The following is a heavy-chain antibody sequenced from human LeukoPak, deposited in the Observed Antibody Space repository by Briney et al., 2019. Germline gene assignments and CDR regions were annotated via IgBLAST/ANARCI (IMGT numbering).Heavy chain of an antibody. CDR2: INHSGST. V-gene: IGHV4-34*01. CDR1: GGSFSGYY. J-gene: IGHJ3*02. Sequence: SETLSLTCAVYGGSFSGYYWSWLRQPPGKGLEWIGEINHSGSTNYNPSLKSRVTISVDTSKNQFSLKLSSVTAADTAVYYCARPMVPQGAGAFDIWGQGTMVTVSS. D-gene: IGHD6-19*01. CDR3: ARPMVPQGAGAFDI.